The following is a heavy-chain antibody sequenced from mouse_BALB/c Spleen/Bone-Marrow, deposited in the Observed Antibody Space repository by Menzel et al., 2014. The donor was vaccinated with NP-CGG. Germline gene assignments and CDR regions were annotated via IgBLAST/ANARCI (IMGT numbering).Heavy chain of an antibody. CDR3: ARNRDGRYAMDY. V-gene: IGHV2-2*02. CDR2: IWSGGST. Sequence: VMLVESGPGLVQPSQSLSITCTVSGFSLXSYGVHRVRQSPGRGLEWLGVIWSGGSTDYNAAFISRLSISKDNSKSQVFFKMNSLQANDTAIYYCARNRDGRYAMDYWGQGTSVTVSS. J-gene: IGHJ4*01. D-gene: IGHD2-3*01. CDR1: GFSLXSYG.